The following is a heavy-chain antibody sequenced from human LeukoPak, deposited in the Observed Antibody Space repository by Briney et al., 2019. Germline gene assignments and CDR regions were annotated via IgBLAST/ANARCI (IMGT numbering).Heavy chain of an antibody. V-gene: IGHV5-10-1*01. Sequence: PGESLRISCKGSGYSFTSYWISWVRQMPGKGLEWMGRIDPSDSYTNYSPSFQGHVTISADKSISTAYLQWSSLKASDTAMYYCARTVYDILTGYYTDYWGQGTLVTVSS. CDR1: GYSFTSYW. D-gene: IGHD3-9*01. J-gene: IGHJ4*02. CDR3: ARTVYDILTGYYTDY. CDR2: IDPSDSYT.